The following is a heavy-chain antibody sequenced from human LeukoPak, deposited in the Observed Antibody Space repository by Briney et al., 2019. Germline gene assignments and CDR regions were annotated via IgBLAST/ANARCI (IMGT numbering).Heavy chain of an antibody. J-gene: IGHJ4*02. D-gene: IGHD3-3*01. Sequence: SETLSLTCAVYGGSFSGYYWSWIRQPPGKGLEWIGEINHSGSTNYNPSLKSRVTISVDTSKNQFSLKLSSVTAADTAVYYCARVRGFGVVTPIDYWGQGTLVTASS. V-gene: IGHV4-34*01. CDR3: ARVRGFGVVTPIDY. CDR1: GGSFSGYY. CDR2: INHSGST.